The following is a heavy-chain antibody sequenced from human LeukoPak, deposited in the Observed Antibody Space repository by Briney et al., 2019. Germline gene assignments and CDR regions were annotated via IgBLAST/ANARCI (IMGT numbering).Heavy chain of an antibody. CDR3: ARYGSGTSYITNYFDY. D-gene: IGHD3-10*01. CDR1: GGSISSSS. Sequence: PSETLSLTCTVSGGSISSSSYYWGWIRQPPGKGLEWVSYISSDSRTIYYADSVKGRFTIPRDNAKNSLYLQMKSLRDEDTAVYYCARYGSGTSYITNYFDYWGQGTLVTVSS. J-gene: IGHJ4*02. V-gene: IGHV3-48*02. CDR2: ISSDSRTI.